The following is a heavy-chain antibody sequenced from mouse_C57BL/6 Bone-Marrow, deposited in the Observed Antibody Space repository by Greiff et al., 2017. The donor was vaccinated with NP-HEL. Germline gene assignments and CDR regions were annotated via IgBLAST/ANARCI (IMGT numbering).Heavy chain of an antibody. J-gene: IGHJ3*01. CDR3: ARHYYSNYSFAY. CDR1: GFTFSSYG. Sequence: EVRLVESGGDLVKPGGSLKLSCAASGFTFSSYGMSWVRQTPDKRLEWVATISSGGSYTYSPDSVKGRFTISRDNAKNTLYLQMSSLKSEDTAMYYCARHYYSNYSFAYWGQGTLVTVSA. CDR2: ISSGGSYT. V-gene: IGHV5-6*01. D-gene: IGHD2-5*01.